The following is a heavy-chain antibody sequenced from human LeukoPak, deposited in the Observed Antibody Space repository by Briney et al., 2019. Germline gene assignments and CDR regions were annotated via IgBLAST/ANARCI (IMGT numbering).Heavy chain of an antibody. CDR2: IYTSGST. D-gene: IGHD4-17*01. Sequence: SETLSLTCTVSGGSISSYYWSWIRQPAGKGLEWIGRIYTSGSTNYNPSPKSRVTISVDTSKNQFSLKLSSVTAADTAVYYCARDTVTYDRFYGMDVWGQGTTVTVSS. CDR1: GGSISSYY. J-gene: IGHJ6*02. V-gene: IGHV4-4*07. CDR3: ARDTVTYDRFYGMDV.